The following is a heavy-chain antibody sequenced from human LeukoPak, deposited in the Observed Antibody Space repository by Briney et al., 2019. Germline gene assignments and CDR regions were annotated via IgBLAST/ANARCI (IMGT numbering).Heavy chain of an antibody. CDR2: INPKDGRT. D-gene: IGHD2-15*01. V-gene: IGHV1-2*02. Sequence: ASVEVSCRASGYTFTGNYIHWMRQAPGQGLEWVGWINPKDGRTNYAQRFQDRVTMTRDTSISAAYMDLSSLRSDDTAVYYCARVIGGSSGDFWGQGTLVTVSS. J-gene: IGHJ4*02. CDR1: GYTFTGNY. CDR3: ARVIGGSSGDF.